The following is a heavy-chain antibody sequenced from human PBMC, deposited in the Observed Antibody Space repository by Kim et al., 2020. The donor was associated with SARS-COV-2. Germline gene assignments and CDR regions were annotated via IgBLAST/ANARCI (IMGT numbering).Heavy chain of an antibody. CDR3: ARELYSGSYWSAFDI. Sequence: SETLSLTCTVSGGSISSGGYYWSWIRQHPGKGLEWIGYIYYSGSTYYNPSLKSRVTISVDTSKNQFSLKLSSVTAADTAVYYCARELYSGSYWSAFDIWGQGTMVTVSS. D-gene: IGHD1-26*01. J-gene: IGHJ3*02. V-gene: IGHV4-31*03. CDR2: IYYSGST. CDR1: GGSISSGGYY.